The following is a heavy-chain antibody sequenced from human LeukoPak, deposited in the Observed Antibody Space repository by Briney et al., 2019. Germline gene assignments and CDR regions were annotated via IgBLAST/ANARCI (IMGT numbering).Heavy chain of an antibody. CDR1: GYTFTGYW. CDR2: INPSGGST. CDR3: ARDLRYFDWLPTNWFDP. D-gene: IGHD3-9*01. Sequence: ASVKVSCKAFGYTFTGYWMHWVRQAPGQGLEWMGIINPSGGSTSYAQKFQGRVTMTRDTSTSTVYMELSSLRSEDTAVYYCARDLRYFDWLPTNWFDPWGQGTLVTVSS. J-gene: IGHJ5*02. V-gene: IGHV1-46*01.